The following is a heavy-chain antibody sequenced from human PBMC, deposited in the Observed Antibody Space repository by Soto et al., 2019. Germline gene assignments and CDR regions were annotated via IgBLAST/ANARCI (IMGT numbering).Heavy chain of an antibody. CDR2: INHSGST. CDR3: ARERYSYGLGGYYFDY. D-gene: IGHD5-18*01. CDR1: GGSFSGYY. V-gene: IGHV4-34*01. Sequence: ETLSLTCAVYGGSFSGYYWSWIRQPPGKGLEWIGEINHSGSTNYNPSLKSRVTISVDTSKNQFSLKLSSVTAADTAVYYCARERYSYGLGGYYFDYWGQGTLVTVSS. J-gene: IGHJ4*02.